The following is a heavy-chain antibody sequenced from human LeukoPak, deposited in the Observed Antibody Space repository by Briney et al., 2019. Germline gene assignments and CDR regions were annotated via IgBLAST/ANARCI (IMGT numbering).Heavy chain of an antibody. CDR1: GFTFSSYA. CDR2: LYSGGST. V-gene: IGHV3-66*02. Sequence: PGGSLRLSCAASGFTFSSYAMSWVRQAPGKGLEWVSLLYSGGSTYYADSAKGRFTISRDISRNTLYLQMNSLRAEDTAVYYCATSYCSGGSCYPQYFQHWGQGTLVTVSS. D-gene: IGHD2-15*01. J-gene: IGHJ1*01. CDR3: ATSYCSGGSCYPQYFQH.